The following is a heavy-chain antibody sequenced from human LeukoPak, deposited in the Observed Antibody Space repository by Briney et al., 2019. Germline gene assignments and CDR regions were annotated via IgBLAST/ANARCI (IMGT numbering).Heavy chain of an antibody. J-gene: IGHJ4*02. Sequence: ASVKVSCKASGYTFTSYYMHWVRQAPGQGLEWMGTINPSGGSTSYAQKFQDRVTMTRDMSASTVYMEPSSLRSDDTAVYYCARVGSGSYDDWGQGTLVTVSS. V-gene: IGHV1-46*01. CDR2: INPSGGST. CDR1: GYTFTSYY. CDR3: ARVGSGSYDD. D-gene: IGHD1-26*01.